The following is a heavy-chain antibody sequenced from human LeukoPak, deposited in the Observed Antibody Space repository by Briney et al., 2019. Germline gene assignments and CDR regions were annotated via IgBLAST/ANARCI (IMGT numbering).Heavy chain of an antibody. Sequence: SETLSLTCTVSGGSISSYYWSWIRQPPGKGLEWIGYIYYSGSTNYNPSLKSRVTISVDTSKNQFSLKLSSVTAAGTAVYYCARVVVRGVRGRYFDYWGQGTLVTVSS. D-gene: IGHD3-10*01. CDR2: IYYSGST. J-gene: IGHJ4*02. CDR3: ARVVVRGVRGRYFDY. V-gene: IGHV4-59*01. CDR1: GGSISSYY.